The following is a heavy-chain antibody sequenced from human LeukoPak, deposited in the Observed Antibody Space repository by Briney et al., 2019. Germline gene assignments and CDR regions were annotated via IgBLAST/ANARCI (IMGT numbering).Heavy chain of an antibody. J-gene: IGHJ6*04. Sequence: SGGSLRLSCAASGFTFSSYGMHWVRQAPGKGLEWVAVIWYDGSNKYYADSVKGRFTISRDNSKNTLYLQMNSLRAEDTAVYYCASGPWFGELRYYYYGMDVWGKGTTVTVSS. D-gene: IGHD3-10*01. V-gene: IGHV3-33*01. CDR2: IWYDGSNK. CDR1: GFTFSSYG. CDR3: ASGPWFGELRYYYYGMDV.